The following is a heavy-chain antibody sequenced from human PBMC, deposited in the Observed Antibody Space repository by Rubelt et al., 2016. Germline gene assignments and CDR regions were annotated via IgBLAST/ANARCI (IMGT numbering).Heavy chain of an antibody. D-gene: IGHD1-1*01. CDR3: ARDQLALYAFDI. V-gene: IGHV1-18*01. Sequence: QVQLVQSGAEVKRPGASVKVSCKASGYTFTSYGISWVRQAPGQGLEWMGWISAYDGNTNYAQKLQGRVTMTTDTSTSTAYMGLRSLRSDDTAVDFCARDQLALYAFDIWGQGTMVTVSS. J-gene: IGHJ3*02. CDR1: GYTFTSYG. CDR2: ISAYDGNT.